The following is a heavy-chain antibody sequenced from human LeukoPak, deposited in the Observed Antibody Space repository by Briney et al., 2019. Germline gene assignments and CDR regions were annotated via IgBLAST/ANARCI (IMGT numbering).Heavy chain of an antibody. V-gene: IGHV4-38-2*02. D-gene: IGHD2-15*01. Sequence: PSETLSLTCTVSGYSISSGYYWGWIRQPPGKGLEWIGSIYHSGSTYYNPSLKSRVTISVDTSKNQFSLKLSSVTAADTAVYYCARALGYCSGGSCASAYYYYYYMDVWGKGTTVTVSS. J-gene: IGHJ6*03. CDR3: ARALGYCSGGSCASAYYYYYYMDV. CDR1: GYSISSGYY. CDR2: IYHSGST.